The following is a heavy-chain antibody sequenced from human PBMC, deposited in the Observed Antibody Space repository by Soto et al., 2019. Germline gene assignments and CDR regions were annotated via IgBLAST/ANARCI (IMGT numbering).Heavy chain of an antibody. V-gene: IGHV4-34*01. D-gene: IGHD5-12*01. CDR1: GGSFSGYF. J-gene: IGHJ4*02. CDR2: INHSGGT. Sequence: SETLSLTCAVYGGSFSGYFWSWIRQPPGKGLEWIGEINHSGGTNYNPSLKSRVTISVDTSKNQFSLKLNSVTAADTAVYYCARGGWLRSSFDYWGQGTLVTVSS. CDR3: ARGGWLRSSFDY.